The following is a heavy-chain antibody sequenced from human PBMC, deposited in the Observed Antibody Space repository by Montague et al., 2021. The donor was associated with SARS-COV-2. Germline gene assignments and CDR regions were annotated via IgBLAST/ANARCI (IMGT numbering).Heavy chain of an antibody. CDR2: TYYRSKWYN. V-gene: IGHV6-1*01. Sequence: CAISGDSVSSNSAAWNWIRQSPSRGLEWLGRTYYRSKWYNDYAVSVKSRITINPDTSKNQSSLQLNSVTPEDTAVYYCARGDEEQWLVHYYYYGMDVWGQGTTVTVSS. CDR1: GDSVSSNSAA. J-gene: IGHJ6*02. D-gene: IGHD6-19*01. CDR3: ARGDEEQWLVHYYYYGMDV.